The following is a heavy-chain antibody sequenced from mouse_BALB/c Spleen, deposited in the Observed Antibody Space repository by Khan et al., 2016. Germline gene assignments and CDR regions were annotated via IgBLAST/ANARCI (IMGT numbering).Heavy chain of an antibody. CDR3: ARGDYGGYYAMAY. D-gene: IGHD2-4*01. Sequence: LVKPGASVKLSCKASGYSFTGYYIHWVKQSPGKSLEWFGHISCYNGATNYNQKFKGKATFTVDTSSSTAYMQFNSLTSEDSAVYYCARGDYGGYYAMAYWGQGTSVTVSS. CDR2: ISCYNGAT. J-gene: IGHJ4*01. V-gene: IGHV1S34*01. CDR1: GYSFTGYY.